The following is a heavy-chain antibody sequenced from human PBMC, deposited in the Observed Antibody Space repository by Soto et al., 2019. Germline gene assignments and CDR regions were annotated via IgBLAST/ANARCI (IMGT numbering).Heavy chain of an antibody. CDR3: AKDRVGGSSWYPFDY. CDR1: GFTFSIYA. D-gene: IGHD6-13*01. V-gene: IGHV3-23*01. CDR2: ISGSGGST. J-gene: IGHJ4*02. Sequence: PGGSRRLSCAASGFTFSIYAMSWVRHAPGKGLEWVSAISGSGGSTYYADSVKCRFTISRDNSKNTLYLQMNSLRAEDTAVYYCAKDRVGGSSWYPFDYWGQGTLVTVSS.